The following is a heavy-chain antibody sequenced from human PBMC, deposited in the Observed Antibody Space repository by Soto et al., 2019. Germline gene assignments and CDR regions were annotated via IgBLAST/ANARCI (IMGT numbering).Heavy chain of an antibody. CDR1: GGSISSGGYY. Sequence: QVQLQESGPGLVKPSQTLSLTCTVSGGSISSGGYYCNWIRQPPGKGLEWIGYIYYSGSTYYNPSLKSRVTISVDTSKNQFSMKLTSVTAADTAVYYCARDSSGYYHFDSWGQGTLVTVSS. CDR3: ARDSSGYYHFDS. CDR2: IYYSGST. V-gene: IGHV4-31*03. D-gene: IGHD3-22*01. J-gene: IGHJ4*02.